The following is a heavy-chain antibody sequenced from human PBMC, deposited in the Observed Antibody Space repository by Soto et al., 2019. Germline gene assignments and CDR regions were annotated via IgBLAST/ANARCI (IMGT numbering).Heavy chain of an antibody. CDR2: FDPEDGET. D-gene: IGHD3-3*01. V-gene: IGHV1-24*01. J-gene: IGHJ6*02. CDR1: GYTLTELS. Sequence: ASVKVSCKVSGYTLTELSMHWVRQAPGKGLEWMGGFDPEDGETIYAQKFQGRVTMTEDTSTDTAYMELSSLRSEDTAVYYCASYDFWSGSYYYGMDVWGQGTTVTVSS. CDR3: ASYDFWSGSYYYGMDV.